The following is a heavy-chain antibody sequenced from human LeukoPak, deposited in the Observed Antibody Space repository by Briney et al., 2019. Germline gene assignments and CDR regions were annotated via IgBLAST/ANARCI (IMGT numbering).Heavy chain of an antibody. D-gene: IGHD6-25*01. CDR1: GGSFSGYY. J-gene: IGHJ5*02. V-gene: IGHV4-34*01. Sequence: PSETLSLTCAVYGGSFSGYYWSWIRQPPGKGLEWIGEINHSGSTNYNSSLKSRVTISVDTSKNQFSLKLSSVTAADTAVYYCAREGLGLAADGNWFDPWGQGTLVTVSS. CDR2: INHSGST. CDR3: AREGLGLAADGNWFDP.